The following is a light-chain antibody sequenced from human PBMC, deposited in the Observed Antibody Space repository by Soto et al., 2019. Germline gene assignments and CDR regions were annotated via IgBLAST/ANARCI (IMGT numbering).Light chain of an antibody. V-gene: IGKV3-11*01. Sequence: EIVLTQSPATLSLSPGERATLSCRASQSLSSYLAWYQQKPGQAPRLLIYDASNRATGIPARFSGSGSGTDFTIPISSLEPEDFALYYCQQRNNWPPFTFGPGTKVDIK. CDR1: QSLSSY. CDR3: QQRNNWPPFT. CDR2: DAS. J-gene: IGKJ3*01.